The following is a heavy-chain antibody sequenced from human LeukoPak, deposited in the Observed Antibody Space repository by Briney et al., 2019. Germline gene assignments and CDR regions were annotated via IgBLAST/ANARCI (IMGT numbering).Heavy chain of an antibody. J-gene: IGHJ4*02. D-gene: IGHD3-10*01. V-gene: IGHV3-23*01. CDR1: GFTFSSYD. CDR2: ISGSGGTT. Sequence: GGSLRLSCAASGFTFSSYDMSWVRQAPGKGPEWVSGISGSGGTTYYADSVKGRFTISRDNSKNTLYLQMNSLRVEDTAVYYCAGRGSGSHFDYWGQGTLVTVSS. CDR3: AGRGSGSHFDY.